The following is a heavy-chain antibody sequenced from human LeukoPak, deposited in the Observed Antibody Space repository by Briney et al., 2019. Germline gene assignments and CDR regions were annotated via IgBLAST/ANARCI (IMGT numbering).Heavy chain of an antibody. CDR1: GGSFSGYY. Sequence: SETLSLTCAVYGGSFSGYYRSWIRQPSGKGLEWIGEINHSGSTHYNPSLKSRVTISVDTSKNQFSLKLSSVTAADTAVYYCARSTYYDFWSGYYGSRKTYYYYGMDVWGQGTTVTVSS. CDR2: INHSGST. V-gene: IGHV4-34*01. J-gene: IGHJ6*02. D-gene: IGHD3-3*01. CDR3: ARSTYYDFWSGYYGSRKTYYYYGMDV.